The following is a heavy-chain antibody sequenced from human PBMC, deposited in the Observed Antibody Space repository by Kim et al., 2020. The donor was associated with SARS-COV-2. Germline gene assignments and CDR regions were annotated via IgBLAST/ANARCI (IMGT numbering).Heavy chain of an antibody. Sequence: SETLSLTCTVSGGSISSSSYYWGWIRQPPGKGLEWIGSIYYSGSTYYNPSLKSRVTISVDTSKNQFSLKLSSVTAADTAVYYCARQLRGQQLVLGGKTGGPRDYWGQGTLVTVSS. D-gene: IGHD6-13*01. J-gene: IGHJ4*02. CDR2: IYYSGST. CDR3: ARQLRGQQLVLGGKTGGPRDY. V-gene: IGHV4-39*01. CDR1: GGSISSSSYY.